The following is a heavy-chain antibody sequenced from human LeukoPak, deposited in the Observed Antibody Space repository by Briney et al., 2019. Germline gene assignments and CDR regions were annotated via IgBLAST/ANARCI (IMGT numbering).Heavy chain of an antibody. CDR1: GGTFSSYA. CDR2: IIPIFGTA. D-gene: IGHD5-18*01. CDR3: AVQRTDMVTVDY. J-gene: IGHJ4*02. V-gene: IGHV1-69*05. Sequence: PWASVKVSCKASGGTFSSYAISWVRQAPGQGLEWMGGIIPIFGTANYAQKFQGRVTITTDESTSTAYMELSSLRSEDTAVYYCAVQRTDMVTVDYWGQGTLVTVSS.